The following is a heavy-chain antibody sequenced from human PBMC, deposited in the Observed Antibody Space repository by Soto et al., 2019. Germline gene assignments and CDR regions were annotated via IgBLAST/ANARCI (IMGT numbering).Heavy chain of an antibody. CDR1: GASITGHY. CDR3: ARGRRWDGGGWGFDY. D-gene: IGHD1-26*01. Sequence: QVHLQESGPGLVKPSDTLSLTCTVPGASITGHYWSWVRQPPGKGLEWIGYVYYTGTTNFSPSLQSRVAISVVPSKKQFSLSLNSVTATDTAVYYCARGRRWDGGGWGFDYWGQGALVSVSS. V-gene: IGHV4-59*11. CDR2: VYYTGTT. J-gene: IGHJ4*02.